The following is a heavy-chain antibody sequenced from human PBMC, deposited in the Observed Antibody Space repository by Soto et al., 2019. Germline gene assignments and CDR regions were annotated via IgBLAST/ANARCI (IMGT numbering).Heavy chain of an antibody. V-gene: IGHV1-58*01. CDR3: ATDIRGGATGFPMDF. J-gene: IGHJ4*02. CDR2: IVVASGNT. D-gene: IGHD1-26*01. Sequence: SVKVSCKASGFTFTNSAVQWVRQARGQRLEWVGWIVVASGNTDYAQKFQGRVTITRDMSTRTAYLELRSLTSEDTAIYYCATDIRGGATGFPMDFWGQGTLVTVSS. CDR1: GFTFTNSA.